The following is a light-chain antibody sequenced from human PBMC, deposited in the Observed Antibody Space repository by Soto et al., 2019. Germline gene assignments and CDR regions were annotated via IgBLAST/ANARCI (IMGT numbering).Light chain of an antibody. CDR1: QSISSY. CDR2: KAS. Sequence: IPMTQSPSSLSASVGDRVTITCRASQSISSYVNWYQQKPGKAPNLLIYKASTLESGVPSRFSGSGSGTEFTLTISSLQPGDFATYYCQHYNTYPWTFGQGTKVDIK. J-gene: IGKJ1*01. V-gene: IGKV1-5*03. CDR3: QHYNTYPWT.